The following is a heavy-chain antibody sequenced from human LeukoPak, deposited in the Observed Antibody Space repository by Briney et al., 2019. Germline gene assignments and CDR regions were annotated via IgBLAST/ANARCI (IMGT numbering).Heavy chain of an antibody. D-gene: IGHD5-18*01. CDR2: ISSSGTTI. CDR3: ARGLDDGYSYGLDY. CDR1: GFTFSSYE. V-gene: IGHV3-48*03. J-gene: IGHJ4*02. Sequence: GGSLRLSCAASGFTFSSYEMNWVRQAPGKGLEWVSDISSSGTTIHYADSVKGRFTISRDNAKNSLYLQMSSLRAEDTAVYYCARGLDDGYSYGLDYWGQGTLVTVSS.